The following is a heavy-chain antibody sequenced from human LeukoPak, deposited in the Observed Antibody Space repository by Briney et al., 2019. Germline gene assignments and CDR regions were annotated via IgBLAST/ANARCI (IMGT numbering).Heavy chain of an antibody. Sequence: PGGSLRLSCVASAFSDKSNYMSWVRQAPGKGLEWVSVSYSGGSTYYEDSVKGRFTVSSDVSKNTLYLQMNNLRGEDTAVYYCASRHCCYAGPLDFWGQGIQVTVSS. D-gene: IGHD2-15*01. J-gene: IGHJ4*02. CDR3: ASRHCCYAGPLDF. CDR1: AFSDKSNY. CDR2: SYSGGST. V-gene: IGHV3-53*01.